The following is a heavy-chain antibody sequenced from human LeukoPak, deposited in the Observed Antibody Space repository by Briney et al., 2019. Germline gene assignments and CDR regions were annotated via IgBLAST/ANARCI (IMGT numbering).Heavy chain of an antibody. CDR3: ALNYYSSESYSKPFDY. Sequence: PGGSLRLSCAASGFTVSSNYMSWVRQAPGKGLEWVSVIYSGGTTYYADSVKGRFTISRDNSRNTLYLQMNSLRAEDTAVYYCALNYYSSESYSKPFDYWGQGTLVTVSS. J-gene: IGHJ4*02. CDR1: GFTVSSNY. CDR2: IYSGGTT. D-gene: IGHD3-10*01. V-gene: IGHV3-53*01.